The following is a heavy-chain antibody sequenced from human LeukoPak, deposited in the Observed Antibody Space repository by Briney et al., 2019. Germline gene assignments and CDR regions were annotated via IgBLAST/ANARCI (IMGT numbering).Heavy chain of an antibody. J-gene: IGHJ4*02. CDR2: ITDSGVDT. V-gene: IGHV3-23*01. CDR1: GFAFSTYG. D-gene: IGHD5/OR15-5a*01. CDR3: VSRSSDRAFDY. Sequence: GGSLRLPCVASGFAFSTYGMSWVRQAPGKGLECVSAITDSGVDTYYADSVKGRFTISRDNSKNTLFLQMNSLRAEDTAVYYCVSRSSDRAFDYWGQGALVTVSS.